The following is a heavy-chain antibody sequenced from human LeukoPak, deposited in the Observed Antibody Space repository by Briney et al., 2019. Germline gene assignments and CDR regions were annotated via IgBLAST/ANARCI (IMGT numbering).Heavy chain of an antibody. V-gene: IGHV4-34*01. Sequence: SETLSLTCAVYGGSFSGYYWSWIRQPPGKGLEWIGEINHSGSTNYNPSLKSRVTISVDTSKNQFSLKLSSVTAADTAVYYCAREAESSPVGYWGQGTLVTVSS. CDR3: AREAESSPVGY. J-gene: IGHJ4*02. CDR1: GGSFSGYY. CDR2: INHSGST.